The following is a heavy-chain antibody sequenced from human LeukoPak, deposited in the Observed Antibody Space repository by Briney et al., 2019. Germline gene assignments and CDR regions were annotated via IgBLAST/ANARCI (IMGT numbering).Heavy chain of an antibody. D-gene: IGHD4-23*01. CDR3: ARTTVVTPRYYYYGMDV. Sequence: PEGSLRLSCAASGFTFSSYAKHWVRQAPGKGLEWVAVISYDGSNKYYADSVKGRFTISRDNSKNTLYLQMNSLRAEDTAVYYCARTTVVTPRYYYYGMDVWGQGTTVTVSS. V-gene: IGHV3-30-3*01. J-gene: IGHJ6*02. CDR2: ISYDGSNK. CDR1: GFTFSSYA.